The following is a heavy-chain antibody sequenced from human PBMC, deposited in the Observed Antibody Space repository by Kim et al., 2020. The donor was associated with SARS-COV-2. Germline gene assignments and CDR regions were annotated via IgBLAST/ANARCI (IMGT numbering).Heavy chain of an antibody. D-gene: IGHD1-1*01. J-gene: IGHJ3*01. Sequence: GGSLRLSCGASGFTFSDSAMHWVRQASGKGLEWVGRIRSKANGSATAYFEWVKGRFTISRDATRNTVHLKMISLKTEAMDVCSCTSVAGTTLAFWGAFD. CDR2: IRSKANGSAT. CDR1: GFTFSDSA. V-gene: IGHV3-73*01. CDR3: TSVAGTTLAFWGAFD.